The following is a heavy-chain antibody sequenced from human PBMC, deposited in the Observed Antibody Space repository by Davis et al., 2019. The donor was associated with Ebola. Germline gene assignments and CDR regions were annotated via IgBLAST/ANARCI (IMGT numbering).Heavy chain of an antibody. CDR3: ARRASSSYYGMDV. CDR2: IDPSDSYT. D-gene: IGHD2-2*01. V-gene: IGHV5-10-1*01. J-gene: IGHJ6*02. Sequence: KVSCKGSGYSFTSYWISWVRQMPGKGLEWMGRIDPSDSYTNYSPSFQGHVTISADKSISTAYLQWSSLKASDTAMYYCARRASSSYYGMDVWGQGTTVTVSS. CDR1: GYSFTSYW.